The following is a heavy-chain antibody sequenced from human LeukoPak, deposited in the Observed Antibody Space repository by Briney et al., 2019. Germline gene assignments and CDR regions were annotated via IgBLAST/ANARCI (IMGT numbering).Heavy chain of an antibody. CDR1: GGSISSGGYY. D-gene: IGHD1-26*01. V-gene: IGHV4-31*03. Sequence: SETLSLTCTVSGGSISSGGYYWSWIRQLPGKGLDWIGYISSSGTTYYNPSLKSRVTMSVDTSKNQFSLKLISVTAADTAVYYCARDVTGGSYFDYWGQGALVTVFS. J-gene: IGHJ4*02. CDR3: ARDVTGGSYFDY. CDR2: ISSSGTT.